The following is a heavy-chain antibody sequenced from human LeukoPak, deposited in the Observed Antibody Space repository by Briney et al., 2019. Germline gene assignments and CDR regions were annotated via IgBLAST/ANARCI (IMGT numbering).Heavy chain of an antibody. CDR1: GGSISSHY. Sequence: TSETLSLTCTVSGGSISSHYWSWIRQPPGKGLEWIAYLFDSVNTKDNPSLQSRLTLSADTSKNQFSLRLSSVAAADTAVYYCATIKRGSIFGYFDFWGQGIKVTVSS. CDR3: ATIKRGSIFGYFDF. J-gene: IGHJ4*02. D-gene: IGHD5-18*01. V-gene: IGHV4-59*11. CDR2: LFDSVNT.